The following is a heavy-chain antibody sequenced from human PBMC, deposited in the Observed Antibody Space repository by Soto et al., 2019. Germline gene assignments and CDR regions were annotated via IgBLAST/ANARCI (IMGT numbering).Heavy chain of an antibody. J-gene: IGHJ3*02. V-gene: IGHV1-18*01. CDR2: ISAYNGNT. D-gene: IGHD2-15*01. CDR3: ARDRGRPEDDAIDI. Sequence: ASVKVSCKASGYTFTSYGISWVRQAPGQGLEWMGWISAYNGNTNYALKLQGRVTMTTDTSTSTAYMELRSLRSDDTAVYYCARDRGRPEDDAIDIWGQGTMVTVSS. CDR1: GYTFTSYG.